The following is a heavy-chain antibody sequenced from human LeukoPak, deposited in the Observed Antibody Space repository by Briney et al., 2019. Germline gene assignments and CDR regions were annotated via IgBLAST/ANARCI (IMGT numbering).Heavy chain of an antibody. CDR3: ARDNFSIAAAGLSSFDY. J-gene: IGHJ4*02. CDR1: GGSFSGYY. Sequence: PSETLSLTCAVYGGSFSGYYWSWIRQPPGKGLEWIGEINHSGSTNYNPSLKSRVTISVDTSKNQFSLKLSSATAADTAVYYCARDNFSIAAAGLSSFDYWGQGTLVTVSS. V-gene: IGHV4-34*01. CDR2: INHSGST. D-gene: IGHD6-13*01.